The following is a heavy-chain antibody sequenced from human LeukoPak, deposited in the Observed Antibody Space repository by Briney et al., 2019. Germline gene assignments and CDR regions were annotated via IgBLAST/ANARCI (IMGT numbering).Heavy chain of an antibody. Sequence: PGGSLRLSCAASGFTFSSYAMSWVRQAPGKGLEWVSSISSSSSYIYYADSVKGRFTISRDNAKNSLYLQMNSLRAEDTAVYYCARDGGWYDDGVDYWGQGTLVTVSS. CDR2: ISSSSSYI. V-gene: IGHV3-21*01. CDR3: ARDGGWYDDGVDY. J-gene: IGHJ4*02. CDR1: GFTFSSYA. D-gene: IGHD6-19*01.